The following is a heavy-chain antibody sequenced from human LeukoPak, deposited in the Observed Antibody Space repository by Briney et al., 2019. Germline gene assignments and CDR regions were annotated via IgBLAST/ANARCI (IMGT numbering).Heavy chain of an antibody. CDR2: IYTGGST. CDR3: ARAEVLSFFDS. V-gene: IGHV3-66*02. J-gene: IGHJ4*02. Sequence: GGSLRLSCTATGFTVSTNYMNWVRQAPGKGLEWVSVIYTGGSTYYADSVKGRFNISRDNSKNTAYLQMNSLRPEDTAVYYCARAEVLSFFDSWGQGTLVTVSS. D-gene: IGHD4/OR15-4a*01. CDR1: GFTVSTNY.